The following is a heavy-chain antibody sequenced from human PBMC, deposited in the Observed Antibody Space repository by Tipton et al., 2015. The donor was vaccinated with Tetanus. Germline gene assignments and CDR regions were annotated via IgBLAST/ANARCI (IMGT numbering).Heavy chain of an antibody. CDR2: VYFEGST. CDR3: ARHLYGYWFDP. CDR1: GGSISDKKYY. V-gene: IGHV4-39*01. Sequence: TLSLTCSVSGGSISDKKYYWGWIRQPPGKGLEWIASVYFEGSTYYSPSLKSRVIIAVDTAQNLFSLSLSSVTADDTAVYYCARHLYGYWFDPWGQGAQVTVSS. D-gene: IGHD3-10*01. J-gene: IGHJ5*02.